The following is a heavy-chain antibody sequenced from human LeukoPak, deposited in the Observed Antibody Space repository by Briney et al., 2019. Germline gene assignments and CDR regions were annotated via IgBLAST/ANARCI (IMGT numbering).Heavy chain of an antibody. CDR1: GFTFTSYA. J-gene: IGHJ4*02. Sequence: GGSLRLSCAAPGFTFTSYAMSWVRQAPGKGLEWVSVIYSGGSTYYADSVKGRFTISRDNSKNTLYLQMNSLRAEDTAVYYCARERYLEIAVAGPIFDYWGQGTQVTVSS. D-gene: IGHD6-19*01. CDR3: ARERYLEIAVAGPIFDY. CDR2: IYSGGST. V-gene: IGHV3-66*01.